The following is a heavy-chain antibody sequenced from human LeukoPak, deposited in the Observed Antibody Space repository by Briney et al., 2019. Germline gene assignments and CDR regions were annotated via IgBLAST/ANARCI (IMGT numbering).Heavy chain of an antibody. CDR1: GFTFSSYA. Sequence: GGSLRLSCAASGFTFSSYAMHWVRQAPGKGLEWVAVISYDGSNKYYADSVKGRITISRDNSKNTLYLQMNSLRAEDTAVYYCAKSYGDYNWFDYWGQGTLVTVSS. D-gene: IGHD4-17*01. V-gene: IGHV3-30*04. CDR3: AKSYGDYNWFDY. CDR2: ISYDGSNK. J-gene: IGHJ4*02.